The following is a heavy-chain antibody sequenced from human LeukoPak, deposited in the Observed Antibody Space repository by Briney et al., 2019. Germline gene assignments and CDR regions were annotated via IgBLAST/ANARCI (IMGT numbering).Heavy chain of an antibody. D-gene: IGHD3-9*01. CDR3: ARGRGAYSDLLTDYT. Sequence: GGSLRLSCAASGFTFSSYAMHWVRQAPGKGLEWVAVISYDGSNKYYADSVKGRFTISRDNSKSTLSLQMNSLRAEDPAVYYCARGRGAYSDLLTDYTWGQGTLVTVSS. CDR1: GFTFSSYA. V-gene: IGHV3-30*04. J-gene: IGHJ4*02. CDR2: ISYDGSNK.